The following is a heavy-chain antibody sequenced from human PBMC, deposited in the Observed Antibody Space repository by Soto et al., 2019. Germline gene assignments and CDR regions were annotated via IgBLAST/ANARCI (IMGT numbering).Heavy chain of an antibody. CDR2: INPSGGST. Sequence: ASVKVSCKASGYTFASYYMHWVRQAPGQGLEWMGIINPSGGSTSYAQKFQGRVTMTRDTSTSTVYMELSSLSSEDTAVYYCACSGCWGDIGGYNNGMDDWGQGTTVTVS. J-gene: IGHJ6*02. D-gene: IGHD2-21*01. V-gene: IGHV1-46*01. CDR3: ACSGCWGDIGGYNNGMDD. CDR1: GYTFASYY.